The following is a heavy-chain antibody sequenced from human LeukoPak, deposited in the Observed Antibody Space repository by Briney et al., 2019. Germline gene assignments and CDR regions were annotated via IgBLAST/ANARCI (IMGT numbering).Heavy chain of an antibody. CDR2: IYDSGST. J-gene: IGHJ5*02. V-gene: IGHV4-34*01. CDR3: ARHYGP. CDR1: GGSFSGYY. Sequence: SETLSLTCAVYGGSFSGYYWSWIRQPPGKGLEWIGSIYDSGSTYYNPSLKSRVAISVDTSKNQFSLKLNSVTAADTAVYYCARHYGPWGQGTLVTVSS. D-gene: IGHD3-16*01.